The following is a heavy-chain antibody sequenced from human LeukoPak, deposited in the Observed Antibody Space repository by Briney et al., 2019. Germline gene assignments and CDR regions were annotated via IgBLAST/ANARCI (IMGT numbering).Heavy chain of an antibody. CDR1: GFTFSSYS. V-gene: IGHV3-21*01. D-gene: IGHD3-9*01. J-gene: IGHJ4*02. CDR3: ARERDLTGYYNVLSGY. CDR2: ITSSSSYI. Sequence: GGSLRLSCAVSGFTFSSYSMNWVRQAPGKGLEWVSSITSSSSYIYYADSVKGRFTISRDNANNSLYLQMNSLRAEDTAVYYCARERDLTGYYNVLSGYWGQGTLVTVSS.